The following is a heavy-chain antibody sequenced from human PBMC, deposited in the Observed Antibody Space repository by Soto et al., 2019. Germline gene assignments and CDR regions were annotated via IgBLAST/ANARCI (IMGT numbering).Heavy chain of an antibody. Sequence: PSQTLSLTCAISGDSVSSNSAVWNWIRQSPSRGLEWLGRTYYRSKWYNDYAVSVKSRITINPDTSKNQFSLKLSSVTAADTAVYYCARDHSSSSHYYYYGMDVWGQGTTVTVSS. D-gene: IGHD6-6*01. CDR1: GDSVSSNSAV. V-gene: IGHV6-1*01. CDR2: TYYRSKWYN. J-gene: IGHJ6*02. CDR3: ARDHSSSSHYYYYGMDV.